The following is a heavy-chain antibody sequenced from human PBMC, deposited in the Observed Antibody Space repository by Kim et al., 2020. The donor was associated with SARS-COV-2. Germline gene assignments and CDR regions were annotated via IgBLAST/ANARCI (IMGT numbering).Heavy chain of an antibody. J-gene: IGHJ4*02. CDR3: ARDGYYDSSGYYIGY. D-gene: IGHD3-22*01. Sequence: DSVKGRFTISGDTAKSSLYLQMNSLRAEDTAVYYCARDGYYDSSGYYIGYWGQGTLVTGSS. V-gene: IGHV3-7*01.